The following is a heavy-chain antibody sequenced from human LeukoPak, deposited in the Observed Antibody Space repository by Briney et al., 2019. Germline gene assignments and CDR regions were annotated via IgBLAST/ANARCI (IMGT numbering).Heavy chain of an antibody. Sequence: ASVKVSCKASGYTFTGYYMHWVPQAPGQGLEWVGWINPNSGGTNYAQKFQGRVTMTRDTSISTAYMELSRLRSDDTAVYYCARDLIFRDAFDIWGQGTMVTVSS. D-gene: IGHD3/OR15-3a*01. CDR2: INPNSGGT. CDR1: GYTFTGYY. J-gene: IGHJ3*02. CDR3: ARDLIFRDAFDI. V-gene: IGHV1-2*02.